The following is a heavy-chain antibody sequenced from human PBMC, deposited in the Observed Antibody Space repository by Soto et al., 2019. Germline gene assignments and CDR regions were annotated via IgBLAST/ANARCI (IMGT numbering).Heavy chain of an antibody. J-gene: IGHJ4*02. CDR3: AREIRNVFNARDAFF. CDR1: GFTVSSNY. V-gene: IGHV3-53*01. CDR2: IYTGGTT. D-gene: IGHD3-3*02. Sequence: EVQLVESGGGLIQPGGSLRLSCAASGFTVSSNYMTWVRQAPEKGLEWVAVIYTGGTTFYADSVKGRFTISRDSSKNMLYLEMNSLRVEDTAMYYFAREIRNVFNARDAFFWGQGTLVTVSS.